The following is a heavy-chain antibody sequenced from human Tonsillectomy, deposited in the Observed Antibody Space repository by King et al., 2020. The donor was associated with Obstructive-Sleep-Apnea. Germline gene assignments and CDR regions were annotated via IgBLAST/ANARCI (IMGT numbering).Heavy chain of an antibody. CDR1: GFSFTSYW. D-gene: IGHD4-11*01. Sequence: QLVQSGGGLVQPGGSLRLSCAASGFSFTSYWMTWVRQAPGKGLECVANINQDGSEKYYVDSVRGRFTISRDNVKNSLYLQMNSLRAEDTAVYYCARDYGLQPYGLDVWGQGTTVTVSS. CDR3: ARDYGLQPYGLDV. V-gene: IGHV3-7*03. CDR2: INQDGSEK. J-gene: IGHJ6*02.